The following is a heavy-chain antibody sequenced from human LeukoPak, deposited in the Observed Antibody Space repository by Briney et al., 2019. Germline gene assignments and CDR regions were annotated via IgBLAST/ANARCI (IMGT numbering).Heavy chain of an antibody. V-gene: IGHV3-20*04. CDR2: INWNGGST. Sequence: PGGSLRLSCAVPGFTFSSYGMSWVRQAPGKGLEWVSGINWNGGSTGYADSVKDRFTISRDNAKNSLYLQMNSLRAEDTALYYCARKDSSGYFAPHYYYYMDVWGKGTTVTVSS. D-gene: IGHD3-22*01. J-gene: IGHJ6*03. CDR3: ARKDSSGYFAPHYYYYMDV. CDR1: GFTFSSYG.